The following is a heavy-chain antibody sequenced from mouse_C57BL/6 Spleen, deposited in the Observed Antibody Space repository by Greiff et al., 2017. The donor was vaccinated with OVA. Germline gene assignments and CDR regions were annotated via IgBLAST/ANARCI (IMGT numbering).Heavy chain of an antibody. D-gene: IGHD2-3*01. CDR3: ARDDGFYYAMDY. J-gene: IGHJ4*01. V-gene: IGHV1-54*01. CDR2: INPGSGGT. Sequence: QVQLQQSGAELVRPGTSVKVSCKASGYAFTNYLIEWVKQRPGQGLEWIGVINPGSGGTNYNEKFKGKATLTADKSSRTAYMQLSSLTSEDSAVYFCARDDGFYYAMDYWGQGTSVTVSS. CDR1: GYAFTNYL.